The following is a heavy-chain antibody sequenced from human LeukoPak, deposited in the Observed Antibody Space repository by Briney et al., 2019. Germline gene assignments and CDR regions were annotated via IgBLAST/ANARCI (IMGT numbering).Heavy chain of an antibody. D-gene: IGHD3-22*01. Sequence: PGGSLRLSCAASGFTFSSYGMHWVRQAPGKGLEWVAVISYDGSNKYYADSVKGRFTISRDNSKNTLYLQMNSLRAEDTAVYYCAKDRGPYYYDSSGCYDYWGQGTLVTVSS. J-gene: IGHJ4*02. CDR2: ISYDGSNK. CDR1: GFTFSSYG. CDR3: AKDRGPYYYDSSGCYDY. V-gene: IGHV3-30*18.